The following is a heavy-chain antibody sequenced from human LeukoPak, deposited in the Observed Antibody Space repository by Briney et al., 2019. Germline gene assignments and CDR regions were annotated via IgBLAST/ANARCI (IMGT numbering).Heavy chain of an antibody. Sequence: PSETLSLTCTVSGVAISSGGYYWSWIRQHPGKGLEWIGYIYYSGSTYYNPSLKSRVTISVDTSKNQFSLKLSSVTAADTAVYYCARVGCSTSCPNWFDPWGQGTLVTVSS. D-gene: IGHD2-2*01. CDR1: GVAISSGGYY. CDR3: ARVGCSTSCPNWFDP. V-gene: IGHV4-31*03. CDR2: IYYSGST. J-gene: IGHJ5*02.